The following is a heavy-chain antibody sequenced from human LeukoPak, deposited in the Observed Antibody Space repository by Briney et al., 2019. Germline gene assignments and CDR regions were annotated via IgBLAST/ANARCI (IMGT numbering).Heavy chain of an antibody. Sequence: SETLSLTCSVSGGSITNSRWYWGWLRQPSGKGLEWIGSIFYSGATNSNPSLRSRLTISVDTSKNQFSLKLSSVAAADTAVYYCARDKQPGDYWGQGTLVTVSS. CDR3: ARDKQPGDY. J-gene: IGHJ4*02. V-gene: IGHV4-39*07. CDR2: IFYSGAT. D-gene: IGHD5-18*01. CDR1: GGSITNSRWY.